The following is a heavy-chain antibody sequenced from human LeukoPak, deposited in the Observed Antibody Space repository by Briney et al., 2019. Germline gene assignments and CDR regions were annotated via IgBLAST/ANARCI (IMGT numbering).Heavy chain of an antibody. CDR3: AREKTLYSSSWWMNYYYYYYMDV. CDR1: GYTFTSYA. J-gene: IGHJ6*03. V-gene: IGHV7-4-1*02. Sequence: ASVKVSCKASGYTFTSYAMNWVRQAPGQGLEWMGWINTNTGNPTYAQGFTGRFAFSLDTSVSTAYLQISSLKAEDTAVYYCAREKTLYSSSWWMNYYYYYYMDVWGKGTTVTVSS. CDR2: INTNTGNP. D-gene: IGHD6-13*01.